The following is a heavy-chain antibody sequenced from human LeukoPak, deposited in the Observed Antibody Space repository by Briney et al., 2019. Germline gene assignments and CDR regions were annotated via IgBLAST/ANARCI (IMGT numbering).Heavy chain of an antibody. V-gene: IGHV3-30-3*01. CDR1: GFTFSSYA. Sequence: GGSLRLSCAASGFTFSSYAMHWVRQAPGKGLEWVAVISYDGSNKDYADSVKGRFTISRDNSKNTLYLQMNSLRAEDTAVYYCARVLLWFGESPPAFDFWGQGTLVTVSS. D-gene: IGHD3-10*01. CDR2: ISYDGSNK. CDR3: ARVLLWFGESPPAFDF. J-gene: IGHJ4*02.